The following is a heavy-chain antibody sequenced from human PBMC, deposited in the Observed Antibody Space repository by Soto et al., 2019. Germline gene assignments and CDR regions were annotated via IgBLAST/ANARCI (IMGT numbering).Heavy chain of an antibody. J-gene: IGHJ6*02. CDR1: GYTFTGYY. D-gene: IGHD2-2*01. CDR2: INPNSGGT. V-gene: IGHV1-2*02. CDR3: ARARRYCSSTSCYGPGMDV. Sequence: QVQLVQSGAEVKKPGASVKVSCKASGYTFTGYYMHWVRQAPGQGLEWMGWINPNSGGTNYAQKFQGRVTMPRDTSISTAYMELSRLRSDDTAVYYCARARRYCSSTSCYGPGMDVWGQGTTVTVSS.